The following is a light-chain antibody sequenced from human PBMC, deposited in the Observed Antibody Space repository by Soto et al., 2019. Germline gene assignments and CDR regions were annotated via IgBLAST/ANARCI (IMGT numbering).Light chain of an antibody. CDR1: QSVSNNY. V-gene: IGKV3-20*01. CDR3: QQYGSSGT. J-gene: IGKJ1*01. CDR2: GES. Sequence: EMVLTQSPGILSLSPGERATLSCRASQSVSNNYLAWYQQKPGQAPRLLIYGESKRATGIPDRFSGSGSGTDFTLTISRLEPEDFAVYYCQQYGSSGTFGQGTKVEIK.